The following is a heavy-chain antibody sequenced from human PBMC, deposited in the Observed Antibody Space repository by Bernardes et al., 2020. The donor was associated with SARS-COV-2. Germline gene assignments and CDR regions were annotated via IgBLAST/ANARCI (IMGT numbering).Heavy chain of an antibody. CDR2: VSGFNGNT. V-gene: IGHV1-18*01. CDR3: ARDPGSGREGWEY. J-gene: IGHJ4*02. D-gene: IGHD6-19*01. Sequence: ASVKVSCKASGYTFTSYGISWVRQAPGQGLECLGWVSGFNGNTKYAQRFQGRVTMTTDTSTSTAYMELRSLRSDDTAVYYCARDPGSGREGWEYWGQGTLVTVSS. CDR1: GYTFTSYG.